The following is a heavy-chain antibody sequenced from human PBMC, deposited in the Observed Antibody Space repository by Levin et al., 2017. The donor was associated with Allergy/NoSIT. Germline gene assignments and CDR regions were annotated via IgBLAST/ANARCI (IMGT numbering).Heavy chain of an antibody. CDR2: ISYDGSNK. D-gene: IGHD6-6*01. Sequence: GESLKISCAASGFTFSSYAMHWVRQAPGKGLEWVAVISYDGSNKYYADSVKGRFTISRDNSKNTLYLQMNSLRAEDTAVYYCARDLIPLSSSPFNWFDPWGQGTLVTVSS. V-gene: IGHV3-30-3*01. CDR3: ARDLIPLSSSPFNWFDP. J-gene: IGHJ5*02. CDR1: GFTFSSYA.